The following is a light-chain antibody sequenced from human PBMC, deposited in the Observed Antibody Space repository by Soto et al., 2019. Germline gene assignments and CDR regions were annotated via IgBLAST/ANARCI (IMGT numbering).Light chain of an antibody. J-gene: IGLJ2*01. Sequence: SYELTQPPSVSAAPGQTATITCGGNNIGNKNVYWYQQKPGQAPLLVIYDDSDRPSGIPERFSGSNSANTASLTIRGVGVGDEVDYFCQVWDTSSDHVVFGGGTKVTVL. CDR1: NIGNKN. V-gene: IGLV3-21*02. CDR3: QVWDTSSDHVV. CDR2: DDS.